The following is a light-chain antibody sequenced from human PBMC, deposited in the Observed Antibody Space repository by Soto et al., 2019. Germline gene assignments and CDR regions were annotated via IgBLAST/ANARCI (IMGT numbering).Light chain of an antibody. CDR3: GTWDSSLSAYV. CDR2: DNN. Sequence: QSVLTQPPSVSAAAGQKVTISCSGSSSNIGNNYVSCYQQLPGTAPKLLIYDNNKRPSGIPDRFSDSKSGTSATLAITGLQTGDEADYYCGTWDSSLSAYVFGTGTKVTVL. V-gene: IGLV1-51*01. J-gene: IGLJ1*01. CDR1: SSNIGNNY.